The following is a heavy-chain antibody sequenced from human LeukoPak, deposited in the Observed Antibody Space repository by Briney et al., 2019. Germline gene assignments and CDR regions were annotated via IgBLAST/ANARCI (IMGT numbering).Heavy chain of an antibody. J-gene: IGHJ4*02. CDR3: ARARVAARAWADY. CDR2: INPNSGGT. CDR1: GYTFTGYY. Sequence: ASVNVSCKASGYTFTGYYMHWVRQAPGQGLEWMGWINPNSGGTNYAQKFQGRVTMTRDTSISTAYMELSRLRSDDTAVYYCARARVAARAWADYWGQGTLVTVSS. V-gene: IGHV1-2*02. D-gene: IGHD6-6*01.